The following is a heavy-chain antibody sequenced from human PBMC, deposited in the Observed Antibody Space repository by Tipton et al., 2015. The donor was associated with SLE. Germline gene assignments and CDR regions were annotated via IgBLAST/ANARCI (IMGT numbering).Heavy chain of an antibody. CDR2: IYTSGST. J-gene: IGHJ3*02. CDR3: ARIYEFWSGYYAYAFEI. CDR1: GGSFSNYY. Sequence: TLSLTCAVSGGSFSNYYWNWIRQPDGKGLEWIGHIYTSGSTNYNPSLKSRVTLSVDTPKNQFPLKLSSVTAADTAVYYCARIYEFWSGYYAYAFEIWGQWTMVTVSS. V-gene: IGHV4-4*07. D-gene: IGHD3-3*01.